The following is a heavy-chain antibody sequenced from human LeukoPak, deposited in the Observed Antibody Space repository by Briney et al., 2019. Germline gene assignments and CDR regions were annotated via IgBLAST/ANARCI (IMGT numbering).Heavy chain of an antibody. D-gene: IGHD2-15*01. J-gene: IGHJ3*02. V-gene: IGHV3-48*03. CDR3: ARDPRLVAATWIDPFDI. CDR1: GFTFSSYE. Sequence: GGSLRLSCAASGFTFSSYEMNWVRQAPGKGLEWVSYISSSGSTIYYADSVKGRFTISRDNAKNSLYLQMNSLRAEDTAVYYCARDPRLVAATWIDPFDIWGQGTMVTVSS. CDR2: ISSSGSTI.